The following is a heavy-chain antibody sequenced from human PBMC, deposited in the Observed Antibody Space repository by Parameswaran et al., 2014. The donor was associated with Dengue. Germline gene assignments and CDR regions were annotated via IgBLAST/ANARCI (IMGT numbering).Heavy chain of an antibody. Sequence: WIRQPPGKALEWLALIDWDDDKYYSTSLKTRLTISKDTSKNQVVLTMTNMDPVDTATYYCARIRSGGYDPYYFDYWGQGTLVTVSS. J-gene: IGHJ4*02. V-gene: IGHV2-70*01. D-gene: IGHD5-12*01. CDR2: IDWDDDK. CDR3: ARIRSGGYDPYYFDY.